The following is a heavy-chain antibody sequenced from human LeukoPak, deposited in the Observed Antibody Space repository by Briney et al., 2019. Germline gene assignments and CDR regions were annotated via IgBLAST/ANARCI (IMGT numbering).Heavy chain of an antibody. J-gene: IGHJ4*02. CDR2: IYYSGST. Sequence: PSETLSLTCTVSGGSISSYYWSRIRQPPGKGLEWIGYIYYSGSTNYNPSLKSRVTISVDTSKNQFSLKLSSVTAADTAVYYCARASDFWSGYPFDYWGQGTLVTVSS. CDR1: GGSISSYY. CDR3: ARASDFWSGYPFDY. D-gene: IGHD3-3*01. V-gene: IGHV4-59*01.